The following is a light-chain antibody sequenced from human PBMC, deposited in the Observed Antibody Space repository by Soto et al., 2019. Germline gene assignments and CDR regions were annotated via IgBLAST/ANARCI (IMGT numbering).Light chain of an antibody. Sequence: QSGLTQPPSASGSPGQSVTISCTGTKSDIGVYDFVSWYQHHPGKAPRLIIYEVVQRPSGVPDRFSGSKSGNTASLTVSGLQAADEADYFCKSYAGSNTYVFGSGTKATGL. CDR2: EVV. V-gene: IGLV2-8*01. CDR3: KSYAGSNTYV. CDR1: KSDIGVYDF. J-gene: IGLJ1*01.